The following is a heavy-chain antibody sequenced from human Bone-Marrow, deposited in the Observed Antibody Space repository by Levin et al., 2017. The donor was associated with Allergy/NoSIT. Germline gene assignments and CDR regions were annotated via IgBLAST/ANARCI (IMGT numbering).Heavy chain of an antibody. CDR3: ARDPDYYDRAFDI. D-gene: IGHD3-22*01. CDR2: INPNSGGT. V-gene: IGHV1-2*02. Sequence: ASVKVSCKASGYTFTDYYMNWVRQAPGQGLEWMGWINPNSGGTNYAQKFQGRVTMTRDTSISTAYMELSGMRSDDTAVYYCARDPDYYDRAFDIWGQGTMVTVSS. J-gene: IGHJ3*02. CDR1: GYTFTDYY.